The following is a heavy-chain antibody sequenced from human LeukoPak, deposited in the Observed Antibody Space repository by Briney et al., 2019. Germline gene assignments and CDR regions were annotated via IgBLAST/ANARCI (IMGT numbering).Heavy chain of an antibody. CDR1: GGTFSSYA. V-gene: IGHV1-69*13. J-gene: IGHJ4*02. Sequence: ASVKVSCKASGGTFSSYAISWVRQAPGQGLEWMGGIIPIFGTANYAQKFQGRVTITADESTSTAYMELSSLRSEDTAVYYCARDTDGYRGSNYFDYWGQGTLVTVSS. CDR2: IIPIFGTA. CDR3: ARDTDGYRGSNYFDY. D-gene: IGHD5-18*01.